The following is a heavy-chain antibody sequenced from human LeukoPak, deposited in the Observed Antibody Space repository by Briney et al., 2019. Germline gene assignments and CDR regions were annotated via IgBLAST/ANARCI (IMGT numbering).Heavy chain of an antibody. D-gene: IGHD3-10*01. J-gene: IGHJ5*01. CDR1: GYAITSGGFS. CDR3: ARSRQASGLFNS. Sequence: SSETLSLTCTVSGYAITSGGFSWNWIRQPPGKGLEWIGCIYDRGPAYYNPSLKSRFTISVDRPKNQFFPNVTSLTAADTAVYYCARSRQASGLFNSWGQGTLVVVSS. V-gene: IGHV4-30-2*01. CDR2: IYDRGPA.